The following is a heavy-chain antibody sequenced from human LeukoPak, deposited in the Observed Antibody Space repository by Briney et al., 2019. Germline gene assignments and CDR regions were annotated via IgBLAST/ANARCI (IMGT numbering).Heavy chain of an antibody. Sequence: VSVKVSCKASGYTFTSYYMHWVRQAPGQGLEWMGIINPSGGTTSYAQKFQGRVTMTRDTSTSTVYMELSSLRSEDTAVYYCARGFQVPAALPSHFDYWGQGTLVTVSS. J-gene: IGHJ4*02. CDR2: INPSGGTT. V-gene: IGHV1-46*01. CDR3: ARGFQVPAALPSHFDY. D-gene: IGHD2-2*01. CDR1: GYTFTSYY.